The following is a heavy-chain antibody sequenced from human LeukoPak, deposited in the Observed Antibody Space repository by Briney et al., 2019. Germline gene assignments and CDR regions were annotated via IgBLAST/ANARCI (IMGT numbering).Heavy chain of an antibody. D-gene: IGHD3-22*01. CDR3: AKGQTDYYYDSSGYYSVDAFDI. CDR1: GFTFSSYG. J-gene: IGHJ3*02. CDR2: ISYDGSNK. Sequence: GRSLRLSCAASGFTFSSYGMHWVRQAPGKGLEWVAVISYDGSNKYYADSVKGRFTISRDNSKNTLYLQMNSLRAEDTAVYYCAKGQTDYYYDSSGYYSVDAFDIWGQGTMVTVSS. V-gene: IGHV3-30*18.